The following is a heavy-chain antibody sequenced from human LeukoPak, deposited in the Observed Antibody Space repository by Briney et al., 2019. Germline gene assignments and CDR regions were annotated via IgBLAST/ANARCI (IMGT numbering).Heavy chain of an antibody. CDR3: ARDLDWILFDY. D-gene: IGHD3-9*01. CDR1: GFTFSTYW. V-gene: IGHV3-74*03. J-gene: IGHJ4*02. Sequence: GGSLRLSCAAAGFTFSTYWMHWVRQAPGKGLVWVARIRPEGTTTAYADSVKGRFTISRDNAKNTLFLQMNSLSAEDTAVYYCARDLDWILFDYWGQGTLVTVSS. CDR2: IRPEGTTT.